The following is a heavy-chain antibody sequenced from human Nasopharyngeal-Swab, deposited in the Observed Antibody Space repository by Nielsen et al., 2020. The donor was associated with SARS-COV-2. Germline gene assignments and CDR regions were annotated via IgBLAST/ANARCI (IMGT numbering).Heavy chain of an antibody. CDR3: TRGCGGDCHGIDY. D-gene: IGHD2-21*02. CDR1: GFTFSSYW. CDR2: FFIVGITA. V-gene: IGHV3-74*01. Sequence: GGSLRLSCAASGFTFSSYWIHWVRQAPGKGLVWAPRFFIVGITANYADSVKGRFTISRDNANNTVYLQMNSLRAEDTAVYYCTRGCGGDCHGIDYWGRGTLVTVSS. J-gene: IGHJ4*02.